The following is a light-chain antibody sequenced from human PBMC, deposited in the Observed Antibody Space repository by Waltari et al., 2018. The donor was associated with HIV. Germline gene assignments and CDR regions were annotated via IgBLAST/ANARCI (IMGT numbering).Light chain of an antibody. J-gene: IGLJ1*01. Sequence: QPVLTQPPSVSAAPGRRVIISCSRTSSNVRTYYVSWYQQLPGTAPKLLIYDNNKRPSQIPDRFSGSKSDSSATLGITGLQTGDEADYYCGTWDSRLSAYVFGAGTRVTVL. V-gene: IGLV1-51*01. CDR3: GTWDSRLSAYV. CDR1: SSNVRTYY. CDR2: DNN.